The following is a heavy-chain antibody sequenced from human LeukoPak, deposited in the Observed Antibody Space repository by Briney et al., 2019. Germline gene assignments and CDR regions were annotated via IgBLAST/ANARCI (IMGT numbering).Heavy chain of an antibody. Sequence: ASVKVSCKASGYTFTSYYMHWVRQAPGQGLEWMGIINPSGGSTSYAQKFQGRVTMTRDTSTSTAYMELSSLRSEDTAVYYCARDRLVDIVAATKDYYYYYGMDVWGQGTTVTVSS. CDR3: ARDRLVDIVAATKDYYYYYGMDV. D-gene: IGHD5-12*01. CDR2: INPSGGST. J-gene: IGHJ6*02. V-gene: IGHV1-46*01. CDR1: GYTFTSYY.